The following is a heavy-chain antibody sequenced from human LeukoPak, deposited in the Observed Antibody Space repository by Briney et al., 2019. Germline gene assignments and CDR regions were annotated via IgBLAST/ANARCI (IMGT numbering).Heavy chain of an antibody. CDR1: GFTVSSNY. CDR2: IYSGGTT. V-gene: IGHV3-66*01. Sequence: PGGSLRLSCVVSGFTVSSNYLSWVRQAPGKGLEWVSVIYSGGTTYYADSVQGRFTISRDTSKNTVYLQMNRLRPEDTAVYYCTRDGVAESFDYWGQGTLVTVSS. CDR3: TRDGVAESFDY. J-gene: IGHJ4*02. D-gene: IGHD5-12*01.